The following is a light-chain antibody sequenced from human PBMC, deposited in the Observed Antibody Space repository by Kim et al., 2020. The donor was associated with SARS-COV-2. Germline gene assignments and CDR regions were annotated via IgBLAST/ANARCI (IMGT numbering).Light chain of an antibody. CDR3: LQHSTYPIT. CDR1: QDIRND. V-gene: IGKV1-17*01. J-gene: IGKJ5*01. Sequence: ASVGDRVTITCRAHQDIRNDLGWYQQNPGGAPKRLIYGASSLQSGVPSMFSGSGSGTEFTLTISSVQPEDFATYFCLQHSTYPITFGQGTRLEIK. CDR2: GAS.